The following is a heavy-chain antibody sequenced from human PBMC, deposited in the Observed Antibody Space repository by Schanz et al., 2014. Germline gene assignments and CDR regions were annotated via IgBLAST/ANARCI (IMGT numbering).Heavy chain of an antibody. J-gene: IGHJ4*02. V-gene: IGHV3-23*01. CDR2: ISHSGGSK. Sequence: DVQLLESGGGLVQPGGSLRLSCAASGFTFNSYAMTWVRQAPGKGLEWVSSISHSGGSKYYADSVKGRFTISRDNSKNTLYLQMNSLSADDTAVFYCAKQIHYDILTVTRNWGQGTLVTVSS. CDR3: AKQIHYDILTVTRN. CDR1: GFTFNSYA. D-gene: IGHD3-9*01.